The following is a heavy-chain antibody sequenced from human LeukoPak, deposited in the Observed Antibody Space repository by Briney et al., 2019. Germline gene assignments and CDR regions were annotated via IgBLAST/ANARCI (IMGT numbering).Heavy chain of an antibody. CDR2: ISGRGGST. J-gene: IGHJ5*02. Sequence: GGSLRLSCAASGFTFSSYAMSWVRQAPGEGLEWVSAISGRGGSTYYADSVKGRFTISRDNSKNTLYLQMNSLRAEDTAVYYCAKDGRIAVAGTLGGDWFDPWGQGTLVTVSS. V-gene: IGHV3-23*01. CDR3: AKDGRIAVAGTLGGDWFDP. D-gene: IGHD6-19*01. CDR1: GFTFSSYA.